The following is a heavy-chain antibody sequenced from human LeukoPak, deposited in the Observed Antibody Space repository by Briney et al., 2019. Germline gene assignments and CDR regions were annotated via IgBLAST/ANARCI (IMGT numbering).Heavy chain of an antibody. CDR3: ARDQYDTWSRRGNFDS. D-gene: IGHD3-3*01. CDR2: IKLDGSEK. V-gene: IGHV3-7*03. Sequence: GSLRLSCVASGFTFGKYWMSWVRQAPGKGLEWVANIKLDGSEKNYVDSVKGRFTISRDNTKNSLYLQMNSLRAEDTAVFYCARDQYDTWSRRGNFDSWGQGTLVIVSS. J-gene: IGHJ4*02. CDR1: GFTFGKYW.